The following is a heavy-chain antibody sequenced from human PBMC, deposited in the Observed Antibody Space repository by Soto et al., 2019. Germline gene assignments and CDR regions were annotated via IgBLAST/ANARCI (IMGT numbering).Heavy chain of an antibody. CDR3: ARGPGELLPGDNWNWFEP. D-gene: IGHD1-26*01. J-gene: IGHJ5*02. CDR2: FDPEDGET. Sequence: ASVKLSCKVSGYTLTELSMHWVRQAPGKGLEWMGGFDPEDGETIYAQKFQGRVTMTEDTSTDTAYMELSSLSSDDTAVYYCARGPGELLPGDNWNWFEPWGQGTLVTLAS. V-gene: IGHV1-24*01. CDR1: GYTLTELS.